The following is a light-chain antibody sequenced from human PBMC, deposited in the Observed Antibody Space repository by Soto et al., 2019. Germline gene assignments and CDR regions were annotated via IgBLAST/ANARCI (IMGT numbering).Light chain of an antibody. J-gene: IGKJ1*01. CDR1: QSVSSSY. CDR2: GAS. CDR3: QQYGSSPLT. V-gene: IGKV3-20*01. Sequence: EIVLTQSPGTLSLSPGERVTLSCRASQSVSSSYLAWYQQKPGQAPRLLIYGASSRATGIPDRFSGSGSGTDFTLTISRLESEDFAAYYCQQYGSSPLTFGQGTKVDIK.